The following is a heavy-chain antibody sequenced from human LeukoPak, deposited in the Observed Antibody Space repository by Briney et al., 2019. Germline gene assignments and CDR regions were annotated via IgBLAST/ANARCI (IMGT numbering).Heavy chain of an antibody. CDR3: ASTDLVVVAATTEYYFDY. CDR1: GGTFSSYA. Sequence: SVKVSCKASGGTFSSYAISWVRQAPGQGLEWMGGIIPIFGTANYAQKFRGRVTITADKSTSTAYMELSSLRSEDTAVYYCASTDLVVVAATTEYYFDYWGQGTLVTVSS. V-gene: IGHV1-69*06. J-gene: IGHJ4*02. CDR2: IIPIFGTA. D-gene: IGHD2-15*01.